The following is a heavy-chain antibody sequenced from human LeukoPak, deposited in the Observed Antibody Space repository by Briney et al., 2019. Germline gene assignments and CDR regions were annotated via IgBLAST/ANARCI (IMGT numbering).Heavy chain of an antibody. CDR3: ARASRGYSGYFDY. J-gene: IGHJ4*02. Sequence: PGGSLRLSCAASGFTVSSNYMTWVRQAPGKGLEWVSVIYSGGRTYYADFVKGRFTISRDNSKNTLYLQMNRLRAEDTAVYYCARASRGYSGYFDYWGQGTLVTVSS. D-gene: IGHD5-12*01. V-gene: IGHV3-53*01. CDR2: IYSGGRT. CDR1: GFTVSSNY.